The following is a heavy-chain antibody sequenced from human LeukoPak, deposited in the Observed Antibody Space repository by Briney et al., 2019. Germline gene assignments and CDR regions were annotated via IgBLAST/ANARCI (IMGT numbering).Heavy chain of an antibody. D-gene: IGHD2-2*01. Sequence: ASVKVSCKASGYTFTNYYMHWVRQAPGQGLEWMGGIIPIFGTANYAQKFQGRVTITADESTSTAYMELSSLRSEDTAVYYCASRAAADIVVVPAADADYWGQGTLVTVSS. CDR2: IIPIFGTA. V-gene: IGHV1-69*13. CDR1: GYTFTNYY. CDR3: ASRAAADIVVVPAADADY. J-gene: IGHJ4*02.